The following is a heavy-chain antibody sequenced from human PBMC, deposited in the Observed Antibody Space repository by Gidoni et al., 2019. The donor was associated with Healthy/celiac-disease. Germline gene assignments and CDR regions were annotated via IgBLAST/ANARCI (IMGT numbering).Heavy chain of an antibody. CDR1: GYTFTSYY. J-gene: IGHJ6*02. V-gene: IGHV1-46*01. D-gene: IGHD3-3*01. CDR2: INTSGGST. CDR3: ARYPYYDFWSGYYRRPYYFGMDV. Sequence: QVQLVQSGAEVKKPGASVKVSCKASGYTFTSYYMHWVRQAPGQGLEWMGIINTSGGSTSYAQKFQGRVTMTRDTSTSTVYMELSSLRSEDPAVYYCARYPYYDFWSGYYRRPYYFGMDVWGQGTTVTVSS.